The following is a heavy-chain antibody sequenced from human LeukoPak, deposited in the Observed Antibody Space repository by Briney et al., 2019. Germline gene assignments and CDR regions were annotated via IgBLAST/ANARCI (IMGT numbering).Heavy chain of an antibody. CDR2: IYPADSRT. D-gene: IGHD3-10*01. CDR3: ARLTIVRGLISGIDV. CDR1: GYMFITYW. J-gene: IGHJ6*02. V-gene: IGHV5-51*01. Sequence: GESLKISCKASGYMFITYWIGWVRQMAGKGLECMGIIYPADSRTTYSPSFQGQVTMSADKSINTAYPQWSSLQASDTAMYYCARLTIVRGLISGIDVWGQGTTVTVSS.